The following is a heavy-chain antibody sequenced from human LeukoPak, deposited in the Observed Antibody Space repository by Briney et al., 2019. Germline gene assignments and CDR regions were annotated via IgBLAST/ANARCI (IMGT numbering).Heavy chain of an antibody. CDR3: ARDSGVSRGFDP. Sequence: SVKVSCKASGGTFSSYAISWVRQAPGQGLEWMGRIIPILGIANYAQKFQGRVTITADKSTSTAYMELSSLRSEDTAVYYCARDSGVSRGFDPWGQGTLVTVSS. D-gene: IGHD3-10*01. V-gene: IGHV1-69*04. CDR1: GGTFSSYA. J-gene: IGHJ5*02. CDR2: IIPILGIA.